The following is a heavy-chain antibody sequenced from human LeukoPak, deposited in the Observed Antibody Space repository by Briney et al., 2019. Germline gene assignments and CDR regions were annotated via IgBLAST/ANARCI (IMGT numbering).Heavy chain of an antibody. D-gene: IGHD3-10*01. CDR2: ISYDGSNK. CDR3: AKDRIPLLMGTGFDY. CDR1: GFTFSSYG. V-gene: IGHV3-30*18. Sequence: GRSLRLSCAASGFTFSSYGMHWVRQAPGKGLEWVAVISYDGSNKYYADSVKGRFTISRDNSKNTLYLQMNSLRADDTAVYYSAKDRIPLLMGTGFDYWGQGTLVTVSS. J-gene: IGHJ4*02.